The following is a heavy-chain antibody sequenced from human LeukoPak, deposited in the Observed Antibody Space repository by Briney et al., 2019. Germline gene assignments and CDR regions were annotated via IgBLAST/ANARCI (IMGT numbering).Heavy chain of an antibody. J-gene: IGHJ4*02. D-gene: IGHD4-17*01. Sequence: PSQTLSRTATVSGCSISSVGYYWSWIRQHPGKGLELIGYIYYSGSTYYNPSLKSRVTISVDTSKNQFSLKLTSVTAADTAVYYCARDSRSGEPSYWGQGTLVTVSS. CDR2: IYYSGST. CDR1: GCSISSVGYY. V-gene: IGHV4-31*03. CDR3: ARDSRSGEPSY.